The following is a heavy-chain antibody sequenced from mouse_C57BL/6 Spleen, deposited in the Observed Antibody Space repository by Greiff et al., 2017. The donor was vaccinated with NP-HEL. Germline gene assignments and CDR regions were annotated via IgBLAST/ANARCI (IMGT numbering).Heavy chain of an antibody. CDR1: GYSITSGYY. V-gene: IGHV3-6*01. J-gene: IGHJ2*01. Sequence: EVQLQQSGPGLVKPSQSLSLTCSVTGYSITSGYYWNWIRQFPGNKLEWMGYISYDGSNNYNPSLKNRISITRDTSKNQFFLKLKSVTTEDTATYYCARSNYGYFDYWGQGTTLTVSS. D-gene: IGHD2-5*01. CDR2: ISYDGSN. CDR3: ARSNYGYFDY.